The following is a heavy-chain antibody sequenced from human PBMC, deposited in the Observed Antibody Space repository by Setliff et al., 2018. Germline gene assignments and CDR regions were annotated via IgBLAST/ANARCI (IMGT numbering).Heavy chain of an antibody. V-gene: IGHV7-4-1*02. J-gene: IGHJ6*03. Sequence: GASVKVSCKAPGYTFTTYAIGWMRQAPGQGLEWMGWINTNTGSPNYAQGFTGRFVFSLDTSVNTAFVQISSLRSEDTAVYYCAREGVDSRSSTDYRYYMDVWGKGTTVTVSS. CDR2: INTNTGSP. D-gene: IGHD6-6*01. CDR1: GYTFTTYA. CDR3: AREGVDSRSSTDYRYYMDV.